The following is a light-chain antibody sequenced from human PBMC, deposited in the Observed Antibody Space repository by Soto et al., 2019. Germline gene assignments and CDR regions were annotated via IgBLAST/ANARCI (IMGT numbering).Light chain of an antibody. CDR1: SSHIGDNS. J-gene: IGLJ2*01. CDR3: AAWDDSLSGVI. Sequence: QSVLTQPPSASGTPGQRVALSCSGSSSHIGDNSVNWFQEVPGTAPKLLIYSNNQRPSGVPDRFSGSKSGTSASLAISGRQSEDEADYYCAAWDDSLSGVIFGGGTKLTVL. CDR2: SNN. V-gene: IGLV1-44*01.